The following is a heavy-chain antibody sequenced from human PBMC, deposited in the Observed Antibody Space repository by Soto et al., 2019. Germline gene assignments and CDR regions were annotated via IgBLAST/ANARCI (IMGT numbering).Heavy chain of an antibody. CDR2: INAGNGNT. J-gene: IGHJ6*02. D-gene: IGHD3-22*01. V-gene: IGHV1-3*01. CDR1: GYTFTSYA. CDR3: ERDPVNTRYYYGMDV. Sequence: ASVKVSCKASGYTFTSYAMHWVRQAPGQRLEGMGWINAGNGNTKYSQKFQGRVTITRDTSASTAYMELSSLRSEDTAVYYCERDPVNTRYYYGMDVWGQGTTVTVYS.